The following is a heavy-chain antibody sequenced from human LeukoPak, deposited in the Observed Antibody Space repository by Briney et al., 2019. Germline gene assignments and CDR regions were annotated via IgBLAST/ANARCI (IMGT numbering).Heavy chain of an antibody. CDR1: GGSIRSYY. Sequence: SETLSLTCTVSGGSIRSYYWSWIRQPAGKGLEWIGRIYTSGSTNHNPSLKSRVTISVDRSKNQFSLKLSSVTAADTAVYYCARVSRFGVADYYYGMDVWGQGTTVTVSS. J-gene: IGHJ6*02. CDR3: ARVSRFGVADYYYGMDV. V-gene: IGHV4-4*07. CDR2: IYTSGST. D-gene: IGHD3-10*01.